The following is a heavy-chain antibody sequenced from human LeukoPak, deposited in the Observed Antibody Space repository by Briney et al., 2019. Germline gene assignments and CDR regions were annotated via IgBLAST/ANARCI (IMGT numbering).Heavy chain of an antibody. CDR2: IYYSGST. J-gene: IGHJ6*04. D-gene: IGHD2-8*01. CDR1: GGSTSRYY. Sequence: PESLSLTCTLSGGSTSRYYGRWIRPPPEKGLEWIGSIYYSGSTNYNPSLKSRVTISVDTSKNQFSLKLSTVTAADTAVYYCARDRLMGSRHYYYFGMDVWGKGTTVTVAT. CDR3: ARDRLMGSRHYYYFGMDV. V-gene: IGHV4-59*01.